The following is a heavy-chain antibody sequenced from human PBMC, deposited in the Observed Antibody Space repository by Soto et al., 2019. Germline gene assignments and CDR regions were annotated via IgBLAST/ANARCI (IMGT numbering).Heavy chain of an antibody. CDR3: AREDKPGGYTPPGTSGFDS. CDR2: IIPIYGTA. Sequence: SVKVSCKASGGTFSTYAISWVRQAPGQGLEWMGGIIPIYGTANYAQKFQDRLTMTADESTSTVYMELSSLRSDDTAVYYCAREDKPGGYTPPGTSGFDSWGQGTLVTVSS. V-gene: IGHV1-69*13. CDR1: GGTFSTYA. J-gene: IGHJ4*02. D-gene: IGHD5-12*01.